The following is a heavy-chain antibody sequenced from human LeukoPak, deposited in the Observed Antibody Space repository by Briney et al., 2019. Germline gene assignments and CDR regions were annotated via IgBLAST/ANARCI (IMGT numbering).Heavy chain of an antibody. CDR1: GFRLSGNW. CDR2: IRDGGGEE. D-gene: IGHD3-22*01. CDR3: ARVSSGNFYDVVDV. Sequence: QTGGSLRLSCVVSGFRLSGNWMSWVRQAPGKGLEWVANIRDGGGEENYVDSVEGRFIISRDISKNSVFLQMNSLRVEDTAVYYCARVSSGNFYDVVDVWGRGTTVTVSS. J-gene: IGHJ6*02. V-gene: IGHV3-7*01.